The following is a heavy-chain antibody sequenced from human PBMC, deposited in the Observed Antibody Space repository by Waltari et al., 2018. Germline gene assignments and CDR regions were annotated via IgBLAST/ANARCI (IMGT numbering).Heavy chain of an antibody. Sequence: QVQLQESGPRLVEPWETLSLTCRISGVSISDYYWSWIRQPAGKGLEFIGRVYTTGTTDYNPSLRSRATVSVDKSKNHFSLSLTSVTAADTAIYYCARGYSDDGGGYFQHWGQGTLVSVSS. CDR1: GVSISDYY. CDR2: VYTTGTT. J-gene: IGHJ1*01. CDR3: ARGYSDDGGGYFQH. D-gene: IGHD4-17*01. V-gene: IGHV4-4*07.